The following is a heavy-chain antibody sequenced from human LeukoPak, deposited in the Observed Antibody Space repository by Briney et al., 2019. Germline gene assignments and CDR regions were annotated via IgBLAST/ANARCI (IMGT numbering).Heavy chain of an antibody. CDR3: ARPDNRSWYYPGGY. J-gene: IGHJ4*02. CDR2: INPNSGGT. Sequence: ASVKVSCKASGYTFTGYYMHWVRQAPGQGLEWMGWINPNSGGTNYAQKFQGRVTMTRDTSISTAYMELSRLRSDDTAVYYCARPDNRSWYYPGGYWGQGTLVTVSS. V-gene: IGHV1-2*02. CDR1: GYTFTGYY. D-gene: IGHD6-13*01.